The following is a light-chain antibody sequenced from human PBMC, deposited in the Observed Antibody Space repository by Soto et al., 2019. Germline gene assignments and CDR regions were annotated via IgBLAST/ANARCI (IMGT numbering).Light chain of an antibody. V-gene: IGKV2-28*01. J-gene: IGKJ1*01. CDR3: MQPLQTPKT. CDR1: QSLLHSNGYNY. CDR2: LGS. Sequence: DIVMTQSPLSLPVTPGEPASISCRSSQSLLHSNGYNYLDWYLQKPGQSPQLLIYLGSNRASGVPDRFSGSGSGTDFTLKVSRVEPEDVGVYYCMQPLQTPKTFGQGTKVEIK.